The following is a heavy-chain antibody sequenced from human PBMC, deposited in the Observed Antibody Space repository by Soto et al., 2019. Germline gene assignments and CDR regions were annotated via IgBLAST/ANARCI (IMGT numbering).Heavy chain of an antibody. CDR1: GFIFSYFS. V-gene: IGHV3-30*18. CDR3: AKDQESGAHDTTRPTDY. CDR2: ISYDGGSE. Sequence: GGSLRLSCATSGFIFSYFSMQWVREAPGKGLEWVAGISYDGGSEYYADSVKGPFTISRDNSRDTLYLQKNSLRADDTAVYYCAKDQESGAHDTTRPTDYWGQGTLVTVSS. J-gene: IGHJ4*02. D-gene: IGHD2-15*01.